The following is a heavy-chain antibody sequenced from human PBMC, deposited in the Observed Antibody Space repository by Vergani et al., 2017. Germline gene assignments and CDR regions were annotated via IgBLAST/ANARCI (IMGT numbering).Heavy chain of an antibody. J-gene: IGHJ5*02. D-gene: IGHD6-13*01. V-gene: IGHV4-59*01. Sequence: QVQLQESGPGLVKPSETLSLTCTVSGGSISSYYWSWIRQPPGKGLEWSGYIYYSGSTNYNPSLKSRVTISVDTSKNQFSLKLSSVTAADTAVYYCARAPSYCSSWYPNWFDPWGQGTLVTVSS. CDR3: ARAPSYCSSWYPNWFDP. CDR2: IYYSGST. CDR1: GGSISSYY.